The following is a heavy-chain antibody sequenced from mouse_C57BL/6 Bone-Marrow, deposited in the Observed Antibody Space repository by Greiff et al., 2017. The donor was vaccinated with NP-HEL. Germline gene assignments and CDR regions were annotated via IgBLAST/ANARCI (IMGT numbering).Heavy chain of an antibody. J-gene: IGHJ4*01. CDR1: GYSFTSYY. D-gene: IGHD2-5*01. V-gene: IGHV1-66*01. CDR2: IYPGSGNT. Sequence: QVQLQQSGPELVKPGASVKISCKASGYSFTSYYIHWVKQRPGQGLEWIGWIYPGSGNTKYNEKFKGKATLTADTSSSTAYMQLSSLTSEDSAVYYCARGGYSNPYYYAMDYWGQGTSVTVSS. CDR3: ARGGYSNPYYYAMDY.